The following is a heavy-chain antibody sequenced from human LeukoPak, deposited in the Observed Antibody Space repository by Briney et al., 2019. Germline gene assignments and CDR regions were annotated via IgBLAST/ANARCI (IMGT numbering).Heavy chain of an antibody. D-gene: IGHD6-6*01. Sequence: PGGSLRLSCTASGFSLSSYAMSWVRQAPGKGPEWVSSISGSGDITYNADSVKGRFTISRDNSKNMLYLQMNSLRAEDTAVYYCARDIEYSSSSWGPGTLVTVSS. CDR1: GFSLSSYA. J-gene: IGHJ4*02. CDR3: ARDIEYSSSS. V-gene: IGHV3-23*01. CDR2: ISGSGDIT.